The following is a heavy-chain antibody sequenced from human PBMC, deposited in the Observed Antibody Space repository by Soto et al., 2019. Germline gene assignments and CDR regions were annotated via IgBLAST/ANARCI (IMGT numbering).Heavy chain of an antibody. CDR2: MYSTGTGST. Sequence: TSETLSLTCTVSGGSLNSGAYYWSWIRQSPGKGLEWVGYMYSTGTGSTNDSPSLKSRVTISVDTSKNQFSLRLTSVTPAATAVYYCARVRRIGSRAHLDFYDYVMDVWGQGTTVTVSS. CDR3: ARVRRIGSRAHLDFYDYVMDV. V-gene: IGHV4-61*08. D-gene: IGHD3-10*01. J-gene: IGHJ6*01. CDR1: GGSLNSGAYY.